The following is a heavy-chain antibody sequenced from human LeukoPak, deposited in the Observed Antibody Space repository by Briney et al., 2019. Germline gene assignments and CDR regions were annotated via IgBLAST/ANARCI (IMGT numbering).Heavy chain of an antibody. CDR1: GFTVSSNY. Sequence: GGSLRLSCAASGFTVSSNYMSWVRQAPGKGLEWVSVIYSGGRTYHADSVKGRFTISRDNSNNTLYLQMNSLRAEDTAVYYCARGPVTRFEIWGQGTMVTVSS. J-gene: IGHJ3*02. CDR3: ARGPVTRFEI. CDR2: IYSGGRT. D-gene: IGHD4-17*01. V-gene: IGHV3-53*01.